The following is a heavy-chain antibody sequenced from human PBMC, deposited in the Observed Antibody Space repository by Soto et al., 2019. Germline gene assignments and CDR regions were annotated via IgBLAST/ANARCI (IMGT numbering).Heavy chain of an antibody. CDR1: GGTMNSYY. Sequence: SETLSLTCTVFGGTMNSYYWTWIRQPAGKGLEWIGRIYSSGSTKYNPSLQSRVTMSLDTSKNQFSLRLTSVTAADTAVYYCARGQRFSDWFDPWGQGTLVTAPQ. D-gene: IGHD3-3*01. CDR3: ARGQRFSDWFDP. V-gene: IGHV4-4*07. CDR2: IYSSGST. J-gene: IGHJ5*02.